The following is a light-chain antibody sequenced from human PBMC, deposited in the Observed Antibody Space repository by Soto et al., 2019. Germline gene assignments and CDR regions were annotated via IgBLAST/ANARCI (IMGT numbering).Light chain of an antibody. CDR3: QQYATSARLT. Sequence: EIVLTQSPGTLSWSLGERATLSCRASQSVSQYLAWYQQKPGQAPRLLIYAASSRASGIPDRFSGSRSGTDFTLTINGLEPEDFAVYYCQQYATSARLTFGPGTNVDI. CDR1: QSVSQY. J-gene: IGKJ3*01. CDR2: AAS. V-gene: IGKV3-20*01.